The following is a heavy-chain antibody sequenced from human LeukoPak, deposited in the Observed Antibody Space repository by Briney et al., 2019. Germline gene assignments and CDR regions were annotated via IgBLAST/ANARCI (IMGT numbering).Heavy chain of an antibody. Sequence: GGSLRLSCAASGFTFSRSDMNWVRQAPGKGLEWVSSISSSSSYIYYTDSLKGRFTISRDNAKNSLYLQMNSLRAEDTAVYYCAKDPSSSWYGDYFDYWGQGALVTVSS. J-gene: IGHJ4*02. CDR3: AKDPSSSWYGDYFDY. D-gene: IGHD6-13*01. CDR2: ISSSSSYI. CDR1: GFTFSRSD. V-gene: IGHV3-21*04.